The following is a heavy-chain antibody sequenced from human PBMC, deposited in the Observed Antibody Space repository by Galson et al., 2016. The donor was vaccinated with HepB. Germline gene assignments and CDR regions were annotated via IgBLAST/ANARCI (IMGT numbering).Heavy chain of an antibody. D-gene: IGHD6-13*01. CDR3: ARVHMAAAGFGGMDV. Sequence: SLRLSCAATGFTFDDYAMSWVRQAPGKGLEWVSGINWKGGRTGYADAVNGRSTISRDNAKNSLYLQMNSLRAEDTALYHCARVHMAAAGFGGMDVWGQGTTVTVSS. V-gene: IGHV3-20*01. CDR1: GFTFDDYA. CDR2: INWKGGRT. J-gene: IGHJ6*02.